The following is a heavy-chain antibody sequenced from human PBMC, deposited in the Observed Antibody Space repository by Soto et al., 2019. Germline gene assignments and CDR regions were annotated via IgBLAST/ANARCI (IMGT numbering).Heavy chain of an antibody. CDR2: IYYSGST. D-gene: IGHD3-22*01. CDR3: ARHIVYDSSGYLDYFDP. Sequence: QLQLQESGPGLVKPSETLSLTCTVSGGSISSSSYYWGWIRQPPGKGLEWIGSIYYSGSTYYNPSLKSRVTISVDTSKNQFSLKLSSVTAADTAVYYCARHIVYDSSGYLDYFDPWGQGTLVTVSS. CDR1: GGSISSSSYY. V-gene: IGHV4-39*01. J-gene: IGHJ5*02.